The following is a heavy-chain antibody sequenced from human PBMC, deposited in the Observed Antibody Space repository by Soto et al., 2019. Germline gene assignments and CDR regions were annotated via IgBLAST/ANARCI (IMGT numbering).Heavy chain of an antibody. Sequence: QVQLVQSGAEVKKPGSSVKVSCKASGGTFSSYTISWVRQAPGQGLEWMGRIIPILGIANYAQKFQGRVTITADKSTSTAYMELSSLRSEATAVYYCAREGQLVPQFDYWGQGTRVTVSS. CDR1: GGTFSSYT. V-gene: IGHV1-69*08. J-gene: IGHJ4*02. D-gene: IGHD6-6*01. CDR3: AREGQLVPQFDY. CDR2: IIPILGIA.